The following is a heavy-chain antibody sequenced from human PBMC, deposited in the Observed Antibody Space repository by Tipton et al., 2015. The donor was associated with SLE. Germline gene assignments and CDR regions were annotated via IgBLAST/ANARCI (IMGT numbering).Heavy chain of an antibody. Sequence: TLSLTCTVSGDSITRSSFYWGWIRQPPGKGLEWIGSIYYSGSTYYNPSLKSRVTISVDTSKNQFSLKLSSVTAADTAVYYCARRSTGLSIAVAGTIDYWGQGTLVTVSS. V-gene: IGHV4-39*07. J-gene: IGHJ4*02. CDR1: GDSITRSSFY. D-gene: IGHD6-19*01. CDR2: IYYSGST. CDR3: ARRSTGLSIAVAGTIDY.